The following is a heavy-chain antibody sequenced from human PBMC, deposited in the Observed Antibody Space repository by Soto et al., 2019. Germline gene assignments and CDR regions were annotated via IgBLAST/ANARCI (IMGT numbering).Heavy chain of an antibody. CDR2: ISAYNGNT. V-gene: IGHV1-18*01. D-gene: IGHD2-15*01. Sequence: ASVKVSCKASGYTFTSYGISWVRQAPGQGLEWMGWISAYNGNTNYAQKLQGRVTMTTDTSTSTAYMELRSLRSDDTAVYYCARDWVDPVVVVAAYFDYWGQGTLVTVSS. J-gene: IGHJ4*02. CDR3: ARDWVDPVVVVAAYFDY. CDR1: GYTFTSYG.